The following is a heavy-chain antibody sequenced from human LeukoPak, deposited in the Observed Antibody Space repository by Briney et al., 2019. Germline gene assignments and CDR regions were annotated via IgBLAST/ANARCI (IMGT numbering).Heavy chain of an antibody. Sequence: GGSLRLSCAASGFTFSSYEMNWVRQAPGKGLEWVAVISYDGSNKYYADSVKGRFTISRDNSKNTLYLQMNSLRAEDTAVYYCARGELGNWGQGTLVTVSS. D-gene: IGHD3-3*02. CDR3: ARGELGN. J-gene: IGHJ4*02. V-gene: IGHV3-30*04. CDR1: GFTFSSYE. CDR2: ISYDGSNK.